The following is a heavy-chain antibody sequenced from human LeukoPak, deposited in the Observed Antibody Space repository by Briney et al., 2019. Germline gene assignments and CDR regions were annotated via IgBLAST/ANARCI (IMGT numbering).Heavy chain of an antibody. J-gene: IGHJ6*02. CDR3: ARDPSYYDILTGYYLRNGMDV. D-gene: IGHD3-9*01. Sequence: RASVKVSCKASGYTFTSYAMHWVRQAPGQRLEWMGWINAGNGNTKYSQKFQGRVTITRDTSASTAYMELSSLRSEDTAVYYCARDPSYYDILTGYYLRNGMDVWGQGTTVTVSS. CDR1: GYTFTSYA. CDR2: INAGNGNT. V-gene: IGHV1-3*01.